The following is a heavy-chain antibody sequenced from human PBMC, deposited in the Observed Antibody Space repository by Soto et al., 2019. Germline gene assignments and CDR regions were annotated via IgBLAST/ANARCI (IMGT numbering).Heavy chain of an antibody. J-gene: IGHJ3*02. Sequence: SETLSLTCTVSGGSISSGDYYWSWIRQPPGKGLEWIGYIYYSGSTYYNPSLKSRVTISVDTSKNQFSLKLSSVTAADTAVYYCARAPPLKYTYGLRGAFDIWGQGTMVTVSS. V-gene: IGHV4-30-4*01. CDR1: GGSISSGDYY. CDR3: ARAPPLKYTYGLRGAFDI. D-gene: IGHD5-18*01. CDR2: IYYSGST.